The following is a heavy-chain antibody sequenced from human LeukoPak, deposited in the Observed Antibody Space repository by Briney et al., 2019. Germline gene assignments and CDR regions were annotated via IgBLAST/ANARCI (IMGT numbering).Heavy chain of an antibody. V-gene: IGHV1-69*05. J-gene: IGHJ3*02. D-gene: IGHD1-26*01. CDR1: GGTFSSYA. Sequence: SVKVSCKASGGTFSSYAISWVRQAPGQGLEWMGGIIPIFGTANYAQKFQGRVTITTDESTSTAYMELGSLRSEDTAVYYCARVESGSFFNAFDIWGQGTMVTVSS. CDR2: IIPIFGTA. CDR3: ARVESGSFFNAFDI.